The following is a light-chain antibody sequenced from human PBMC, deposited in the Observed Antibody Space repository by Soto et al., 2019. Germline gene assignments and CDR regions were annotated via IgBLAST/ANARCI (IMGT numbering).Light chain of an antibody. V-gene: IGLV2-14*01. CDR2: EVS. CDR3: GSWDSSLSAYV. CDR1: SSDIGVYNY. J-gene: IGLJ1*01. Sequence: QSALTQPASVSGSPGQSITITCTGTSSDIGVYNYVSWYQQHPVKAPKLVICEVSNRPSGVSSRFSGSKSGNTASLTISGLRTEDEADYYCGSWDSSLSAYVFGTGTKLTVL.